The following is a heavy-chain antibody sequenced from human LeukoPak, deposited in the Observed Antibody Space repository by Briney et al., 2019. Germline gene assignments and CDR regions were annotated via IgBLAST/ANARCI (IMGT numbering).Heavy chain of an antibody. J-gene: IGHJ5*02. D-gene: IGHD3-10*01. V-gene: IGHV4-30-2*01. CDR2: IFHTGNS. Sequence: SETLSLTCTVSGDSISSGDYSWGWIRQPSGKGLEWIGYIFHTGNSFYNPSLRSRVTISVDRSRNQFSLRLTSVTAADTAVYYCARELWFVNAPGSWLDPWGPGTLVAVSS. CDR3: ARELWFVNAPGSWLDP. CDR1: GDSISSGDYS.